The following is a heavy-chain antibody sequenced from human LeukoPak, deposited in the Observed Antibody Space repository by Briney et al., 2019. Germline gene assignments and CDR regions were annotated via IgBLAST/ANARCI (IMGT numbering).Heavy chain of an antibody. CDR1: GFTFSSYA. CDR3: ANSIAVAEGNY. Sequence: GRSLRLSCAASGFTFSSYAMSWVRQAPGKGLEWVSAISGSGGSTYYADSVKGRFTISRDNSKNTLYLQMNSLRAEDTAVYYCANSIAVAEGNYWGRGTLVTVSS. V-gene: IGHV3-23*01. D-gene: IGHD6-19*01. J-gene: IGHJ4*02. CDR2: ISGSGGST.